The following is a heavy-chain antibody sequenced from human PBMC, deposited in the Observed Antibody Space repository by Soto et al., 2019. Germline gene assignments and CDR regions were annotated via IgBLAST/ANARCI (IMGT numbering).Heavy chain of an antibody. Sequence: EVQLVESGGDLVQPGGSLRLSCVASGFTFNAYWLSWGRQSPGKGLEWVANIKEDGSDKYYVDSVKGRFTISRDNAKTLLYLHMSSLGARDTAMYSCARFTRGSSGDYRGQGTLVTVFS. J-gene: IGHJ4*02. CDR1: GFTFNAYW. CDR3: ARFTRGSSGDY. D-gene: IGHD6-25*01. CDR2: IKEDGSDK. V-gene: IGHV3-7*01.